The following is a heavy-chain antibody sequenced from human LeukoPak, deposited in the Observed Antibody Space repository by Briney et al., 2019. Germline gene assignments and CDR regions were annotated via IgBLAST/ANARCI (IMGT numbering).Heavy chain of an antibody. CDR1: GFTFSSYS. CDR2: ISSSSSTI. V-gene: IGHV3-48*01. J-gene: IGHJ5*02. Sequence: GGSLRLSCAASGFTFSSYSMNWVRQAPGKGLEWVSYISSSSSTIYYADSVKGRFTISRDNAKNSLYLQMNSLRAEDTAVYYCASVSSSDYGDLNWFDPWGQGTLVTVSS. CDR3: ASVSSSDYGDLNWFDP. D-gene: IGHD4-17*01.